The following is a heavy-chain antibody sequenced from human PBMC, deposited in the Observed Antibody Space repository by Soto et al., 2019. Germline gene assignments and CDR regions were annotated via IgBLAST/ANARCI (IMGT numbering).Heavy chain of an antibody. CDR3: TKDVLYCGGGSCLVGPSYTFDH. V-gene: IGHV3-23*01. D-gene: IGHD2-15*01. Sequence: PGGSLRLSCAASGFTFSSYAMSWVRQAPGKGLEGVSSVSVTGRTTYHADSVKGRFTMFRDNSKDTVYLQMNSLRADDTAVYYCTKDVLYCGGGSCLVGPSYTFDHWGQGTLVTVSS. CDR1: GFTFSSYA. CDR2: VSVTGRTT. J-gene: IGHJ4*02.